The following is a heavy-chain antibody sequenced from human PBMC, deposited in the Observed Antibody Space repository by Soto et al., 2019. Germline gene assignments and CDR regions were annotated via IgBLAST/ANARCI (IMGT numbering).Heavy chain of an antibody. V-gene: IGHV1-2*04. Sequence: GASVKVSCKASGYTFSGYYMHWVRQAPGQGLEWMGWINPNNGDTKYAQKFQGWVTMTRDTSISTAYMELSRLRSDGTAVYYCAKDLRYCTDASCYTGYYYYGMDVWGQGTTVTASS. CDR2: INPNNGDT. D-gene: IGHD2-2*02. CDR1: GYTFSGYY. J-gene: IGHJ6*02. CDR3: AKDLRYCTDASCYTGYYYYGMDV.